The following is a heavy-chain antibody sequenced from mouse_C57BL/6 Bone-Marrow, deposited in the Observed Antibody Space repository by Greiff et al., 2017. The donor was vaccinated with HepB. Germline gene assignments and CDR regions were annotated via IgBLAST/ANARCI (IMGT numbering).Heavy chain of an antibody. Sequence: DVHLVESGEGLVKPGGSLKLSCAASGFTFSSYAMSWVRQTPEKRLEWVAYISSGGDYIYYADTVKGRFTISRDNARNTLYLQMSSLKSEDTAMYYCTRVEGIYYYGSRGYFDVWGTGTTVTVSS. CDR1: GFTFSSYA. J-gene: IGHJ1*03. D-gene: IGHD1-1*01. CDR3: TRVEGIYYYGSRGYFDV. CDR2: ISSGGDYI. V-gene: IGHV5-9-1*02.